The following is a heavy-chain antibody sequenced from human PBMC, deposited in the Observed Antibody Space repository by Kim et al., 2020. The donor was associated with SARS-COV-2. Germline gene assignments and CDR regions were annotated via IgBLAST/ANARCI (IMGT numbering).Heavy chain of an antibody. D-gene: IGHD3-3*01. J-gene: IGHJ4*02. CDR3: ARDSDGGIWSGYSRYYYFDY. CDR2: INPNSGGT. CDR1: GYTFTGYY. V-gene: IGHV1-2*02. Sequence: ASVKVSCKASGYTFTGYYMHWVRQAPGQGLEWMGWINPNSGGTNYAQKFQGRVTMTRDTSISTAYMELSRLRSDDTAVYYCARDSDGGIWSGYSRYYYFDYWGQGTLVTVSS.